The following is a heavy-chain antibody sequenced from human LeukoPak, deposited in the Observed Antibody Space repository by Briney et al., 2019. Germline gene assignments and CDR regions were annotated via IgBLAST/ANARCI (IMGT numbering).Heavy chain of an antibody. D-gene: IGHD4/OR15-4a*01. CDR1: GFTFSDYS. CDR2: INSRGSTT. J-gene: IGHJ4*02. V-gene: IGHV3-48*04. CDR3: AVYLVLTTGY. Sequence: GGSLRLSCAASGFTFSDYSMNWVRRAPGKGLEWLSYINSRGSTTYYADSVKGRFTIPRDNARNSLFLQMNSLTAEDTAFYYCAVYLVLTTGYWGQGTLVTVSS.